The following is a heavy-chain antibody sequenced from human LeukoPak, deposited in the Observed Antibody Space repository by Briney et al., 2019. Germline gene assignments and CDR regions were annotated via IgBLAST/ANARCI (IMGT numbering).Heavy chain of an antibody. CDR2: IYHSGNS. D-gene: IGHD6-19*01. CDR1: GYSISSGYY. J-gene: IGHJ4*02. CDR3: ARAETYSSGWYDAFFDY. V-gene: IGHV4-38-2*02. Sequence: KPSETLSLTCTVSGYSISSGYYWGWIRQPPGKGLEWIGSIYHSGNSYYNPSLKSRATISVDTSKNHFSLKLRSVTAADTAVYYCARAETYSSGWYDAFFDYWGQGTLVTVSS.